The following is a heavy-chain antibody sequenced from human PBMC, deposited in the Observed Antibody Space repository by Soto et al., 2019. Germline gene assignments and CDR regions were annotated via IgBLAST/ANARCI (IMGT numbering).Heavy chain of an antibody. Sequence: EVQLVESGGGLVKPGGSLRLSCAASGFTFNNAWMNWVRQAPGKGLEWVGRIKSKTDGGTTDFAAPVKGRFTISRVDSKTTLYLQMNSLKTEDTAVYYCTTFGNYCGNSPFDYWGQGTLVTVSS. CDR2: IKSKTDGGTT. CDR3: TTFGNYCGNSPFDY. V-gene: IGHV3-15*07. CDR1: GFTFNNAW. J-gene: IGHJ4*02. D-gene: IGHD1-7*01.